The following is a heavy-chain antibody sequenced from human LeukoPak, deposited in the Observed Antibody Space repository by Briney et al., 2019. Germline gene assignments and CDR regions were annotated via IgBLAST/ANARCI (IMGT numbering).Heavy chain of an antibody. CDR2: IIPIFGTA. D-gene: IGHD5-18*01. J-gene: IGHJ6*04. CDR3: ARAGGYNPTYGMDV. CDR1: GGTFTSYA. V-gene: IGHV1-69*06. Sequence: SVKVSCKAFGGTFTSYAISWVRQAPGQGLEWMGGIIPIFGTANYAQKFQGRVTITADKSTSTAYMELSSLRSEDTAVYYCARAGGYNPTYGMDVWGKGTTVTVSS.